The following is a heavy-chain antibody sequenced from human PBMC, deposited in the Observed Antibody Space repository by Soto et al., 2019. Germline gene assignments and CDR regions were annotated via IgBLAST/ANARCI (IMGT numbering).Heavy chain of an antibody. CDR3: ARQQDDGDYGDYSEY. V-gene: IGHV4-59*01. CDR1: GGSISPYY. CDR2: IYYTGTA. D-gene: IGHD4-17*01. J-gene: IGHJ4*02. Sequence: SETLSLTCTVSGGSISPYYWSWLRQSPGKGLEWLGYIYYTGTADYNPSLENRVTLSVDTSTNRFSLELTSVTAADPAVYYCARQQDDGDYGDYSEYWGPGILVTVCS.